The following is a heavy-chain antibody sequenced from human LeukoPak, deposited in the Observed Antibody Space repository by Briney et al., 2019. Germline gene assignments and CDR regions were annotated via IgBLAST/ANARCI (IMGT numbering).Heavy chain of an antibody. CDR1: GGSISSYY. CDR3: ARDFWSGYYPSNYGMDV. D-gene: IGHD3-3*01. V-gene: IGHV4-59*01. J-gene: IGHJ6*02. CDR2: AYYSGST. Sequence: SETLSLTCTVSGGSISSYYWSWIRQPPGKGLEWIGYAYYSGSTNYNPSLKSRVTISVDTSKNQFSLKLSSVTAADTAVYYCARDFWSGYYPSNYGMDVWGQGTTVTVSS.